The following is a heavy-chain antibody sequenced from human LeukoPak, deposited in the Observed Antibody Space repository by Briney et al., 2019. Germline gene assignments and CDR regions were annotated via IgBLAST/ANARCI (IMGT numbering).Heavy chain of an antibody. CDR3: ARLGQQLGWFDP. V-gene: IGHV4-59*01. Sequence: SETLSLTCTVSGGSISSYYWSWIRQPPGKGLEWIGYIYYSGSTNYNPSLKSRVTISVDTFKNQFSLKLSSVTAADTAVYYCARLGQQLGWFDPWGQGTLVTVSS. D-gene: IGHD6-13*01. J-gene: IGHJ5*02. CDR2: IYYSGST. CDR1: GGSISSYY.